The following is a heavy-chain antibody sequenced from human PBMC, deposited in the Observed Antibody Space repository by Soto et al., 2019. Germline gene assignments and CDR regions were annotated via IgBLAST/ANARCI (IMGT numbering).Heavy chain of an antibody. Sequence: GGSLRLSCAASGFTSGDYDMSWIGQAPGKGLEWVSYISSSSSYTNYADSVKGRFTISRDNAKNSLYLQMNSLRAEDTAVYYCARALYYDFWSGPGVWGQGTLVTVSS. CDR3: ARALYYDFWSGPGV. D-gene: IGHD3-3*01. J-gene: IGHJ4*02. V-gene: IGHV3-11*06. CDR2: ISSSSSYT. CDR1: GFTSGDYD.